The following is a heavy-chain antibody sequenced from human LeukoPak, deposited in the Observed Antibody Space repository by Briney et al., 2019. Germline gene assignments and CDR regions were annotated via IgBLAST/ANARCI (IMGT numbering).Heavy chain of an antibody. CDR3: ARVGSAARTYYDFWSGYSPSYYYMDV. D-gene: IGHD3-3*01. CDR2: IKQDGSEK. V-gene: IGHV3-7*01. CDR1: GFTFSSYW. J-gene: IGHJ6*03. Sequence: PGGSLRLSCAASGFTFSSYWMSWVRQAPGQGLEGVADIKQDGSEKYYVESVKGRFTISRDNAKNSLYLQMNGLRAEDTAVYYCARVGSAARTYYDFWSGYSPSYYYMDVWGKGTTVTVSS.